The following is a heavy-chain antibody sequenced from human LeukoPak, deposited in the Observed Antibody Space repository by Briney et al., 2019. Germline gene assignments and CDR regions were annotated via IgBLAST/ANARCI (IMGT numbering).Heavy chain of an antibody. CDR2: INSDGSST. V-gene: IGHV3-74*01. D-gene: IGHD6-25*01. CDR3: VRDPRFSENFDY. CDR1: GFTFRSYW. Sequence: EGSLRLSCAASGFTFRSYWMHWVRQVPGKGLVCVSRINSDGSSTNYADSVKGRSTISRDNAKNTLYLQMNSLRAEDTAIYYCVRDPRFSENFDYWGQGALVTVSS. J-gene: IGHJ4*02.